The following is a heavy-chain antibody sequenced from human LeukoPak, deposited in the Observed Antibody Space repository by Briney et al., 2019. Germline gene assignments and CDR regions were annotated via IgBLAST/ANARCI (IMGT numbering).Heavy chain of an antibody. V-gene: IGHV3-53*01. CDR3: ARGGRGSAAVVAPRSFDI. J-gene: IGHJ3*02. D-gene: IGHD3-22*01. Sequence: GGSLRLSCAASGFTFNNAWMSWVRQAPGKGLEWVSVTYTGGNSYYADSVKGRFIISRDISKNTLYLQMNSLRAEDSALYYCARGGRGSAAVVAPRSFDIWGQGTMVTVSS. CDR2: TYTGGNS. CDR1: GFTFNNAW.